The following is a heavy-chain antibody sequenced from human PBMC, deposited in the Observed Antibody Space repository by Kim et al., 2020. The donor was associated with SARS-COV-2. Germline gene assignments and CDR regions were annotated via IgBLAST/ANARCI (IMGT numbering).Heavy chain of an antibody. CDR1: GDSSISGGYH. D-gene: IGHD1-26*01. Sequence: SETLSLTCTVSGDSSISGGYHWSWIRQLPGKGLEWIGYIYYTGTTYYSPSLKSRLTVSLDTSKNQFSLKMTSVTAADTAVYYCARVLVVGDVHVFDPWGQGTLVAVSP. J-gene: IGHJ5*02. CDR3: ARVLVVGDVHVFDP. V-gene: IGHV4-31*03. CDR2: IYYTGTT.